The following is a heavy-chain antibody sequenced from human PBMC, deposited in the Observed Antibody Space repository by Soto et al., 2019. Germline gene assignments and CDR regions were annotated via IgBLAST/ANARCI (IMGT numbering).Heavy chain of an antibody. CDR1: GGSFSGYY. Sequence: KASETLSLTCAVYGGSFSGYYWSWIRQPPGKGLEWIGEINHSGSTNYNPSLKSRVTISVDASKNQFSLKLSSVTAADTAVYYCARGHRRGHYGSGSSRAFGYWGQGTLVTVSS. D-gene: IGHD3-10*01. CDR2: INHSGST. J-gene: IGHJ4*02. V-gene: IGHV4-34*01. CDR3: ARGHRRGHYGSGSSRAFGY.